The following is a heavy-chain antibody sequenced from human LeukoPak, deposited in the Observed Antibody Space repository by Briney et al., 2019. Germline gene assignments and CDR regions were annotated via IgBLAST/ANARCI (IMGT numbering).Heavy chain of an antibody. CDR1: GYAFTGYY. Sequence: ASVKVSCKASGYAFTGYYMHWVRQAPGQGLEWMGWINPNGGGTNYAQKFQGRVTMTRDTSISTAYMELSSLRSEDTAVYYCARRFSGSGSPITYWGQGTLVTVSS. CDR3: ARRFSGSGSPITY. D-gene: IGHD3-10*01. CDR2: INPNGGGT. V-gene: IGHV1-2*02. J-gene: IGHJ4*02.